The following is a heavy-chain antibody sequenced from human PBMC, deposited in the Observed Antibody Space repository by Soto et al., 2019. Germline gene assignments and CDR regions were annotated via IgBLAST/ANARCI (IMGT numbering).Heavy chain of an antibody. D-gene: IGHD2-8*01. CDR2: ISGSGGST. J-gene: IGHJ3*02. Sequence: GGSLRLSCAASGFTFSSYAMSWVRQAPGKGLEWVSAISGSGGSTYYADSVKGRFTISRDNSKNTLYLQMNSLRAEDTAVYYCARKRRGDCTNGVCYDAFDIWGQGTMVTVSS. CDR3: ARKRRGDCTNGVCYDAFDI. CDR1: GFTFSSYA. V-gene: IGHV3-23*01.